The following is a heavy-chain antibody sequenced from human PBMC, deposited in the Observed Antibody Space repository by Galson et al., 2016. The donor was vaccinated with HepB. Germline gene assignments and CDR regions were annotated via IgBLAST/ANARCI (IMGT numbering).Heavy chain of an antibody. V-gene: IGHV3-11*04. CDR2: ISNSVGTR. CDR1: GFPFSDYY. Sequence: SLRLSCAGSGFPFSDYYMSWIRQAPGKGLEWISYISNSVGTRYYADSVKGRFSISRDNAGNSLFLQMNSLRADDTAVYYCARDRYCSMDVWGQGTTVTVSS. D-gene: IGHD2-15*01. J-gene: IGHJ6*02. CDR3: ARDRYCSMDV.